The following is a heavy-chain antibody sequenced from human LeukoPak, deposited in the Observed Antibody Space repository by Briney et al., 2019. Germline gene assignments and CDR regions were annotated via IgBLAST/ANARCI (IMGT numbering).Heavy chain of an antibody. D-gene: IGHD6-6*01. CDR2: IYYTGST. V-gene: IGHV4-39*07. CDR3: ARELAGSSSYFDY. Sequence: SETLSLTCTVSGGSISSRYYWGWIRQPPGKGLEWIGSIYYTGSTYYNPSLKSRVTISGDTSKNQFSLRLSSVTAADTAVYYCARELAGSSSYFDYWGQGTLVTVSS. CDR1: GGSISSRYY. J-gene: IGHJ4*02.